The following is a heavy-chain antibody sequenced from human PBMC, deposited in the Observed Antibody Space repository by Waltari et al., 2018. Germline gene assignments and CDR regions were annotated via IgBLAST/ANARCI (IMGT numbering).Heavy chain of an antibody. CDR2: SNAGNGNT. CDR1: GYTFTSYA. V-gene: IGHV1-3*01. CDR3: ARRGTGGPVGHYYYYGMDV. D-gene: IGHD7-27*01. J-gene: IGHJ6*02. Sequence: QVQLVQSGAEVKKPGASVKVSCKASGYTFTSYAMHWVRQAPGQRLEWMGWSNAGNGNTKYSQKFQGRVTITRDTSASTAYMELSSLRSEDTAVYYCARRGTGGPVGHYYYYGMDVWGQGTTVTVSS.